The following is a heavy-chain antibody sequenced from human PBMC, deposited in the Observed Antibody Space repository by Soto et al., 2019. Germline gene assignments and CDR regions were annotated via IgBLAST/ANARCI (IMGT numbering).Heavy chain of an antibody. CDR2: INAGNGNT. J-gene: IGHJ4*02. CDR1: GYTFTTYA. D-gene: IGHD6-13*01. Sequence: QVQLVQSGAEVKKPGASVKVSCKASGYTFTTYAMHWVRQAPGQRLEWMGWINAGNGNTEYAHKFQGRVTITRDTTGRIDDMELRSLTSEDTAVYYCARSGFSSSWFFFGYWGEGTLVTVSS. V-gene: IGHV1-3*01. CDR3: ARSGFSSSWFFFGY.